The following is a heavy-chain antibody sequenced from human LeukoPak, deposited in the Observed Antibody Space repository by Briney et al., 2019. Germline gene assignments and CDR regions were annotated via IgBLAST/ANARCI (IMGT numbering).Heavy chain of an antibody. D-gene: IGHD6-6*01. J-gene: IGHJ4*02. Sequence: SETLSLTCTVSGGSMHGDWWSWVRQPPGKGLEWIGYIYTSGSTNYNPSLKSRVTISVDTSKNQFSLKLSSVTAADTAVYYCARHVLAARTFDYWGQGTLVTVSS. V-gene: IGHV4-4*09. CDR2: IYTSGST. CDR3: ARHVLAARTFDY. CDR1: GGSMHGDW.